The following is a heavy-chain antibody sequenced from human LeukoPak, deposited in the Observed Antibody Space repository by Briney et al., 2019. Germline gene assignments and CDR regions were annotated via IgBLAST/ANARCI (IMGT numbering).Heavy chain of an antibody. CDR1: GFTFSCYA. CDR2: ISGSGGST. Sequence: PGGSLRLSCAASGFTFSCYAMSWVRQAPGKGLEWVSAISGSGGSTYYADSVKGRFTISRDNSKNTLYLQVNSLRAEDTAVYYCAKERGISYTYEFDYWGQGALVTVSS. D-gene: IGHD3-16*01. CDR3: AKERGISYTYEFDY. V-gene: IGHV3-23*01. J-gene: IGHJ4*02.